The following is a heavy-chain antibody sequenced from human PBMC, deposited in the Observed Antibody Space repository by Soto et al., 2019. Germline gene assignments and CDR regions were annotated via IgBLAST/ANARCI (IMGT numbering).Heavy chain of an antibody. V-gene: IGHV4-31*03. CDR1: GGSISGGGYC. D-gene: IGHD3-10*01. CDR3: ARATVRGVYTI. J-gene: IGHJ4*02. CDR2: IYYSGST. Sequence: KPSETLSLTCTVSGGSISGGGYCWSWIRQHPGKGLEWIGYIYYSGSTYYNPSLKSRVTISVDTSKNQFSLKLSSVTAADTAVYYCARATVRGVYTIWGQGTLVTVSS.